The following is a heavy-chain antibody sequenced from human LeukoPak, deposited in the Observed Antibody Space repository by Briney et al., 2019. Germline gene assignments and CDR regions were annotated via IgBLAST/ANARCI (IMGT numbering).Heavy chain of an antibody. CDR3: ARGDYGGGFDY. V-gene: IGHV1-18*01. CDR2: ISSYNGDT. CDR1: GYTFTSYG. D-gene: IGHD4-23*01. Sequence: ASVKVSCKTSGYTFTSYGISWVRQAPGQGLEWMGWISSYNGDTKYAQKVQGRVTVTTDTSTSTAYMELRSLSLDDTAVYYCARGDYGGGFDYWGQGTLVTVSS. J-gene: IGHJ4*02.